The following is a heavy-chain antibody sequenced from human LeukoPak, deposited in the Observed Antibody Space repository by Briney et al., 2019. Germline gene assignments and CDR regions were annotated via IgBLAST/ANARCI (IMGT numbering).Heavy chain of an antibody. CDR2: ISYDGSNQ. Sequence: GRSLRLSCAASGFTFSTYAMHWVRQAPGKGLEWVAVISYDGSNQYYAASVKGRFTISRDNAKNSLYLQMNSLRAEDTAVYYCTREGRDDFWGQGTLVTVSS. J-gene: IGHJ4*02. D-gene: IGHD3-10*01. CDR3: TREGRDDF. CDR1: GFTFSTYA. V-gene: IGHV3-30*04.